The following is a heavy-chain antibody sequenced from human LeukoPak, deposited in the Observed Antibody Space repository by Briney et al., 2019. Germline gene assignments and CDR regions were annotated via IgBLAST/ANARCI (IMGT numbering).Heavy chain of an antibody. CDR1: GFTFSSYS. CDR3: ARDRSDYDILTGYQDY. V-gene: IGHV3-21*01. D-gene: IGHD3-9*01. J-gene: IGHJ4*02. CDR2: ISSSSSYI. Sequence: GGSLRLSCAASGFTFSSYSMNWVRQTPGKGLEWVSSISSSSSYICYADSVKGRFTISRDNAKNSLYLQMNSLRAEDTAVYYCARDRSDYDILTGYQDYWGQGTLVTVSS.